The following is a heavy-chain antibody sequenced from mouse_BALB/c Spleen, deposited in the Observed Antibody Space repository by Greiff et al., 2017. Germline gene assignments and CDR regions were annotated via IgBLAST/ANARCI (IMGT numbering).Heavy chain of an antibody. Sequence: VHLVESGPGLVAPSQSLSITCTVSGFSLTSYGVHWVRQPPGKGLEWLGVIWAGGSTNYNSALMSRLSISKDNSKSQVFLKMNSLQTDDTAMYYCAREGGYDAYYYAMDYWGQGTSVTVSS. CDR2: IWAGGST. D-gene: IGHD2-2*01. V-gene: IGHV2-9*02. J-gene: IGHJ4*01. CDR3: AREGGYDAYYYAMDY. CDR1: GFSLTSYG.